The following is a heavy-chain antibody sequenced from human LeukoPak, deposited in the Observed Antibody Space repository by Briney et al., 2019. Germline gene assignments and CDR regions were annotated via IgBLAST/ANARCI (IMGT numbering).Heavy chain of an antibody. J-gene: IGHJ5*02. V-gene: IGHV1-2*02. CDR1: GYTFTGYY. Sequence: GASVKVSCKASGYTFTGYYMHWVRQAPGQGLEWMGWINPNSGGTNYAQKFQGRVTMTRDTSISTAYMELSRLRSDDTAVYYCARDRGWLRLFKHFDPWGQGTLVTVSS. CDR2: INPNSGGT. CDR3: ARDRGWLRLFKHFDP. D-gene: IGHD5-12*01.